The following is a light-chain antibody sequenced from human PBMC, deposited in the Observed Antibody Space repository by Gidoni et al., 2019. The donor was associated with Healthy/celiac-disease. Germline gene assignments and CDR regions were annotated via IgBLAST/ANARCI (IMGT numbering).Light chain of an antibody. CDR2: LGS. J-gene: IGKJ3*01. V-gene: IGKV2-28*01. Sequence: IVMTQSPLSLPVTPGEPASIPCRSSQSLLHSNGYNYLDWYLQKPGQSPKLLIYLGSNRATGVPDRFSGSGSGTDFTLKSSRVEAEDVGVYYCMQALQTPITFGPGTKVDIK. CDR3: MQALQTPIT. CDR1: QSLLHSNGYNY.